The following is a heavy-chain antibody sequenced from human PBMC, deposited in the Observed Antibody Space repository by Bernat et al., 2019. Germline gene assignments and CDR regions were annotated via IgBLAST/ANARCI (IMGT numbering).Heavy chain of an antibody. CDR2: ISAYNGNT. D-gene: IGHD1-26*01. CDR1: GYTFTSYG. CDR3: ARDVEVGGSFESGPTPANFDY. V-gene: IGHV1-18*01. Sequence: QVQLVQSGAEVKKPGASVKVSCKASGYTFTSYGISWVRQAPGQGLEWMGWISAYNGNTNYAQKLQGRVTMTPDTSTSTAYMELRSLRSDDTAVYYCARDVEVGGSFESGPTPANFDYWGQGTLVTVSS. J-gene: IGHJ4*02.